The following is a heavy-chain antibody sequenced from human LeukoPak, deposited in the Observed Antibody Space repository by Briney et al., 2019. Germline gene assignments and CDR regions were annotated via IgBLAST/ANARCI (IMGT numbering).Heavy chain of an antibody. Sequence: GESLKISCKGSGYSFTSYWIGWVRQMPGKGLEWMGIIYPGDSDTRYSPSFQGQVTISADKSISTAYLQWSSLKASDTAMYYCASNLDSREDAFDIWGQGTMVTVSS. CDR3: ASNLDSREDAFDI. V-gene: IGHV5-51*01. CDR2: IYPGDSDT. J-gene: IGHJ3*02. CDR1: GYSFTSYW. D-gene: IGHD6-13*01.